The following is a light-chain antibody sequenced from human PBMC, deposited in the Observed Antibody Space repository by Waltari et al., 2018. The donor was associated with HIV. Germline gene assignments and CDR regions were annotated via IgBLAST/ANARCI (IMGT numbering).Light chain of an antibody. CDR2: SNN. V-gene: IGLV1-44*01. CDR3: AAWDDSLNGGV. Sequence: QSVLTQPPSASETPGQRVTISCSGSSSNIGSHTVNWYQQLPGTAPKLLIYSNNQRPSGVPDRFSGSKSGTSASLAISGLQSEDEADYYCAAWDDSLNGGVFGGGTKLTVL. J-gene: IGLJ3*02. CDR1: SSNIGSHT.